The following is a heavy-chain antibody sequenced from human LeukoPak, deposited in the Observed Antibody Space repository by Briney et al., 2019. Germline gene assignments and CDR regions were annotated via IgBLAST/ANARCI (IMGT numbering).Heavy chain of an antibody. CDR1: GYTFTTYG. CDR2: ISTDNGDT. D-gene: IGHD6-6*01. V-gene: IGHV1-18*01. Sequence: ASVKVSCKASGYTFTTYGITWVRQAPGQGLEWMGWISTDNGDTNYAQKLQGRVTMTTDTSTSTAYMELRSLRSDDTAVYYCARVRPQLVNWFDPWGQGTLVTVSS. J-gene: IGHJ5*02. CDR3: ARVRPQLVNWFDP.